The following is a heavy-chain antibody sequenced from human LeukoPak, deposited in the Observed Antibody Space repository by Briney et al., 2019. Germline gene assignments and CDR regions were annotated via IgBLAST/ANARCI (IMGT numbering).Heavy chain of an antibody. V-gene: IGHV3-9*01. CDR1: GFTFDDYA. J-gene: IGHJ4*02. D-gene: IGHD3-22*01. Sequence: GGSLRLSCAASGFTFDDYAMHWVRQAPGRGLEWVSGISWNSGSIGYADSVKGRFTISRDNAKNSLYLQMNSLRAEDTALYYCAKRGGDGSGYYYDYWGQGTLVTVSS. CDR3: AKRGGDGSGYYYDY. CDR2: ISWNSGSI.